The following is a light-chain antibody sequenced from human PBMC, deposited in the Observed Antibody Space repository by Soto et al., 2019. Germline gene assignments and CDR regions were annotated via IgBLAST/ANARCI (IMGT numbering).Light chain of an antibody. Sequence: QAASVSGSPGQSITISCTGTSSDVGAYNHVSWYQHHPGKAPKLMIYDVSSRPSGVSNRFSGSKSGNTASLTISGLQAEDETDYYCCSYTTSTTYVFGTGTKLTVL. J-gene: IGLJ1*01. CDR2: DVS. CDR1: SSDVGAYNH. CDR3: CSYTTSTTYV. V-gene: IGLV2-14*03.